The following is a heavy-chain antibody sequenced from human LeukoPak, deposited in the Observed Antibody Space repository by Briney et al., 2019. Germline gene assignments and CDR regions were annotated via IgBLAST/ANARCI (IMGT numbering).Heavy chain of an antibody. V-gene: IGHV3-23*01. Sequence: PGGSLRLSCAASGFTFSSCAMSWVRQAPGKGLEWVSTISGTGSSTYYADSVKGRFTISRDNSKNTLYLQMNSLRAEDTAVYYCAKGGGYSSVGYWGQGILVTVSS. CDR2: ISGTGSST. D-gene: IGHD6-25*01. CDR1: GFTFSSCA. CDR3: AKGGGYSSVGY. J-gene: IGHJ4*02.